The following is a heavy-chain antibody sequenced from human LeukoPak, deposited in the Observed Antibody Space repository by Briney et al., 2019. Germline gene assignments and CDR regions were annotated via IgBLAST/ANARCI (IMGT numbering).Heavy chain of an antibody. V-gene: IGHV4-39*07. J-gene: IGHJ5*02. CDR3: AKASVGARFFDP. Sequence: KTSETLSLTCTVSGGSISSSSYYWGWIRQPPGKGLEWIGEIYHSGSTNYNPSLKSRVTISVDKSKNQFSLKLSSVTAADTAVYYCAKASVGARFFDPWGQGTLVTVSS. CDR2: IYHSGST. CDR1: GGSISSSSYY. D-gene: IGHD1-26*01.